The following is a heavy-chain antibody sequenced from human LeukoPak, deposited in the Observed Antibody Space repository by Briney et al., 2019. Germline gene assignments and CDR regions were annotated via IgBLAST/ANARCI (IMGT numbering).Heavy chain of an antibody. Sequence: GGSLRLSCAASGFTFSSFWMTWVRQAPGKGLEWVANIKEDGSQKYYVDSVKGRFTISRDNAKNSLFLQTNSLRVDDTAVYYCARDCDWFRFDYWGQGTLVTVSS. V-gene: IGHV3-7*03. D-gene: IGHD3-9*01. J-gene: IGHJ4*02. CDR2: IKEDGSQK. CDR3: ARDCDWFRFDY. CDR1: GFTFSSFW.